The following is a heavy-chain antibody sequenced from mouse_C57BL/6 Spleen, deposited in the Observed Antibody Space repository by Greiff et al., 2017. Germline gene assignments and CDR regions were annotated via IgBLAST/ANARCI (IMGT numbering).Heavy chain of an antibody. V-gene: IGHV1-53*01. J-gene: IGHJ2*01. CDR1: GYTFTSYW. CDR3: ARQAYYYGSSPYYFDY. Sequence: QVQLQQPGTELVKPGASVKLSCKASGYTFTSYWMHWVKQRPGQGLEWIGNINPSNGGTNYNEKFKSKATLTVDKSSSTAYRQLSSLTSEDSAVYYCARQAYYYGSSPYYFDYWGQGTTLTVSS. CDR2: INPSNGGT. D-gene: IGHD1-1*01.